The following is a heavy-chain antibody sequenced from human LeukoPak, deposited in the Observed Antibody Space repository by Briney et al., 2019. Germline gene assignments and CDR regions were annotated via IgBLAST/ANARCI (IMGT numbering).Heavy chain of an antibody. J-gene: IGHJ4*02. D-gene: IGHD1-26*01. CDR2: INHRGDIT. CDR3: AKQLNSGPYSKYYFAN. CDR1: GFTFSSYG. V-gene: IGHV3-23*01. Sequence: GGSMRLSSVASGFTFSSYGMSWVRQAPGKGLEWVSGINHRGDITYYADSVKGRFTISRDNSKNTLYLHMNSLSAEETAGYYCAKQLNSGPYSKYYFANWGEGTLVTVSS.